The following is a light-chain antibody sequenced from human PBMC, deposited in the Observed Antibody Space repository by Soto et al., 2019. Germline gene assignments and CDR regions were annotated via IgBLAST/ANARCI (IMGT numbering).Light chain of an antibody. V-gene: IGKV1-39*01. J-gene: IGKJ1*01. CDR1: QTIKTY. CDR3: QQTYRTPAT. Sequence: DIQMTQSPSPLSASVGDSVTITCRASQTIKTYLNWYRHKPGEAPKLLISAASRLQTGFPSRFSGSGSWTFFTPSLNSLQPVDFATYYCQQTYRTPATFGQGTKFEV. CDR2: AAS.